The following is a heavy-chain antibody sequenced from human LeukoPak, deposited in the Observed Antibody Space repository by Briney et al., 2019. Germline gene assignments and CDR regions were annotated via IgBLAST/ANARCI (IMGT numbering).Heavy chain of an antibody. D-gene: IGHD4-17*01. CDR2: IFGGST. V-gene: IGHV3-66*01. J-gene: IGHJ4*02. CDR3: VKEARGTTVYY. CDR1: GFIFSVSDNY. Sequence: GGSLRLSCVASGFIFSVSDNYMRWVRQTPGEGLDWVSVIFGGSTYYADSVKGRFTISRDNSKNTLYLQMDSLRAEDTAVYYCVKEARGTTVYYWGQGTLVTVSS.